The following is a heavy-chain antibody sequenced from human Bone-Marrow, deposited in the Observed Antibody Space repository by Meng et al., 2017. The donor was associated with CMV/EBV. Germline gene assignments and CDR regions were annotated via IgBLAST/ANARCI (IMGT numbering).Heavy chain of an antibody. CDR3: ARGYTNDFWNGYYFY. CDR2: INQSGGI. J-gene: IGHJ4*02. Sequence: SETLSLTCAVYGGSSSDYNWSWIRQPPGKGLEWIGEINQSGGIYYNPTLKSRLAISLDTSTNQFSLKLSSVTAADTAVYYCARGYTNDFWNGYYFYWGQGTPVTVSS. V-gene: IGHV4-34*01. CDR1: GGSSSDYN. D-gene: IGHD3-3*01.